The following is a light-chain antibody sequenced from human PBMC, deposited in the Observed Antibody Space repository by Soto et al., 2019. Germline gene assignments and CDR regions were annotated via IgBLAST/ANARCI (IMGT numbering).Light chain of an antibody. CDR1: SSDVGSYNL. J-gene: IGLJ1*01. V-gene: IGLV2-23*01. Sequence: QSALTQPASVSGSPGQSITISCTGTSSDVGSYNLVSWYQQHPGKAPKLMIYEGSKRPSGVSNRFSGSKSGNTASLTISGLQAEDEADYYSCSYAGSSPFYVFGTGTKVTVL. CDR3: CSYAGSSPFYV. CDR2: EGS.